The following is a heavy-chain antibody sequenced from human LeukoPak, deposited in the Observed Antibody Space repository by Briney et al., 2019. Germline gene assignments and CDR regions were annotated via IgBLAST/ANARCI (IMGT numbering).Heavy chain of an antibody. V-gene: IGHV3-13*01. CDR2: IGSAGYT. Sequence: PGGSLRLSCEVSGFTFDNNDMHWVRQSTGKGLEWVSAIGSAGYTYYAESVRGRFTITRDTAKQSLYLQMNSLRVEDTAVYHCVRQPDSARCGFDYWGRGTQVTVSS. J-gene: IGHJ4*02. CDR3: VRQPDSARCGFDY. CDR1: GFTFDNND. D-gene: IGHD2-21*01.